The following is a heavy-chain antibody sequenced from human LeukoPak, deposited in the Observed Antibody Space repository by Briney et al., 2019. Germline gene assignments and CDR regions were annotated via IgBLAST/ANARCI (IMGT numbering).Heavy chain of an antibody. V-gene: IGHV1-2*02. Sequence: ASVKVSCKASGGTFSSYAISWVRQAPGQGLEWMGWINPNSGGTNYAQKFQGRVTMTRDTSISTAYMELSRLRSDDTAVYYCARVSDKWLLKSWGQGTLVTVSS. D-gene: IGHD3-22*01. J-gene: IGHJ4*02. CDR3: ARVSDKWLLKS. CDR2: INPNSGGT. CDR1: GGTFSSYA.